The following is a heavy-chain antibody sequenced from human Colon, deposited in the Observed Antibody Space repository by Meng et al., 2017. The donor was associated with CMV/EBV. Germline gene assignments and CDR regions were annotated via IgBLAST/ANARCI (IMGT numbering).Heavy chain of an antibody. CDR1: GDISSRSW. D-gene: IGHD2-2*01. V-gene: IGHV4-4*02. CDR3: VGVYCSSTSCLINWFDP. Sequence: GDISSRSWWRWVRQPPGKGLEWIGEIYHSGSTNYNPSLKSRVTISVDKSKNQFSLKLSSVTAADTAVYYCVGVYCSSTSCLINWFDPWGQGTLVTVSS. J-gene: IGHJ5*02. CDR2: IYHSGST.